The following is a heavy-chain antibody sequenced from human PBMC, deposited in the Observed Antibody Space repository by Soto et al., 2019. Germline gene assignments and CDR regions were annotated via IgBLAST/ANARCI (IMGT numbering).Heavy chain of an antibody. CDR1: GFTFSTYS. CDR3: AREYTAWPLAYGLDV. D-gene: IGHD2-2*02. Sequence: GGSLRLSCVGSGFTFSTYSINWVRHAPGKGLEWVSSISSRSDIYYADSVKGRFTISRDNAKNSVSLQMNSLRAEDTAVYYCAREYTAWPLAYGLDVWGQGTTVTVSS. V-gene: IGHV3-21*01. CDR2: ISSRSDI. J-gene: IGHJ6*02.